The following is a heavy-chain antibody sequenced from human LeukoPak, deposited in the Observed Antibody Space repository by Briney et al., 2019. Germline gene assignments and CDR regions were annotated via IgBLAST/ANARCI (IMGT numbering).Heavy chain of an antibody. CDR3: ARPINPYYYDSSGYYYGGGRFDY. D-gene: IGHD3-22*01. CDR1: GYTFTSYY. J-gene: IGHJ4*02. V-gene: IGHV1-46*01. CDR2: INPSGGST. Sequence: ASVKVSCKASGYTFTSYYIHWVRQAPGQGLEWMAIINPSGGSTSYAQKFQGRVTVTRDTSTSTVYMELSSLRSEDTAVYYCARPINPYYYDSSGYYYGGGRFDYWGQGTLVTVSS.